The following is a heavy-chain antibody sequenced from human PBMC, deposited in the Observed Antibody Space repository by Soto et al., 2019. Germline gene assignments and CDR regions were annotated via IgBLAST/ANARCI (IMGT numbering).Heavy chain of an antibody. CDR3: ARGRGYVYGSNFYGLDV. D-gene: IGHD6-25*01. Sequence: PSETRCLTFGVYRGSFSGFYWSWGRQTPGGGLEWIGEINHGGTTNYNPSFQNRVTISVDKSTNNFSLKMTSVTAADAAVYYCARGRGYVYGSNFYGLDVWGQGTTVTVSS. J-gene: IGHJ6*02. CDR1: RGSFSGFY. V-gene: IGHV4-34*01. CDR2: INHGGTT.